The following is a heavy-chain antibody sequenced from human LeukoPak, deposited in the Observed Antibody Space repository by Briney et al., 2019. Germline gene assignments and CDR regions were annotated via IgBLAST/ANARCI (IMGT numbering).Heavy chain of an antibody. CDR1: GYTFTSYA. CDR2: INAGNDNT. V-gene: IGHV1-3*01. CDR3: ARDLGYCTGGTCYPNWFDP. J-gene: IGHJ5*02. Sequence: ASVKVSCKASGYTFTSYAMHWVRQAPGQRLEWMGWINAGNDNTKYSQKFQGRVTITRDTSASTAYMELNSLGSEDTAVYYCARDLGYCTGGTCYPNWFDPWGQGTLVTVSS. D-gene: IGHD2-15*01.